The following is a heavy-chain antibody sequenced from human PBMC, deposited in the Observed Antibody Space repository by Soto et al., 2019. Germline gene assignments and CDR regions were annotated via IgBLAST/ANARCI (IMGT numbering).Heavy chain of an antibody. J-gene: IGHJ4*02. CDR1: GLTFRSYA. CDR3: AKVRATIFGVVIPYFDD. Sequence: PGGSLTLSCAASGLTFRSYAMSWVRQSPGKGLEWLSAFSGRGAGTYYADSVKGRFTIARDNSKNTLYLQMNSLRAEDTAVYYCAKVRATIFGVVIPYFDDWGQGTLVTVSS. V-gene: IGHV3-23*01. D-gene: IGHD3-3*01. CDR2: FSGRGAGT.